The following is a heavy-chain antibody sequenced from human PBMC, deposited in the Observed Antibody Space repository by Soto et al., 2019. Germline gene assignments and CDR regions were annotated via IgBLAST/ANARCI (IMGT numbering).Heavy chain of an antibody. Sequence: GGSLRLSCAASGFTFSNYAMTWARQAPGKGLEWVSTIGGNGGSTSYADSVKGRFTISRDNSQNTLFLQMNSLRAEDTAVYYCVKRALGYHSDCWGPGTLVTVSS. CDR3: VKRALGYHSDC. J-gene: IGHJ4*02. D-gene: IGHD3-22*01. V-gene: IGHV3-23*01. CDR1: GFTFSNYA. CDR2: IGGNGGST.